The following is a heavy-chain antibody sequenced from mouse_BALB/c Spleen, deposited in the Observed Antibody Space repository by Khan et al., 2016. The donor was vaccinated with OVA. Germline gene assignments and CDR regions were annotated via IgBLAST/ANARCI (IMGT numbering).Heavy chain of an antibody. D-gene: IGHD2-14*01. CDR2: IYPGDGDT. CDR3: ARSGYDFFAY. Sequence: VQLQQSGAELVRPGSSVKISCKASGYVFSSYWMNWVKQRPGQGLEWIGQIYPGDGDTKYNGKFKGKVTLPADKSSSPAYMQISSLTSEDSAVYFCARSGYDFFAYWGQGTLGTVSA. CDR1: GYVFSSYW. V-gene: IGHV1-80*01. J-gene: IGHJ3*01.